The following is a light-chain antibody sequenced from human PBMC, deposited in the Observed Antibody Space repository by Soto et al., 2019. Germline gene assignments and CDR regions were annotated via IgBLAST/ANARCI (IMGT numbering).Light chain of an antibody. CDR2: AAS. CDR1: RDVGSD. CDR3: QQLNSYPLT. V-gene: IGKV1-17*01. J-gene: IGKJ4*01. Sequence: QMAQSPSSLSASVGEKIIITCRASRDVGSDVSWYQQKPGQAPKLLIYAASTLQSGVPSRFSGSGSGTDFTLTISSLQPEDFATYYCQQLNSYPLTFGGGTKVDIK.